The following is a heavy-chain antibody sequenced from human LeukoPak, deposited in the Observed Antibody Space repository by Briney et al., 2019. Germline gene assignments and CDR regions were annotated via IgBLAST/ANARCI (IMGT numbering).Heavy chain of an antibody. CDR2: INWNGGST. Sequence: GGSLRLSCAASGFTFDDYGMSWVRQAPGKGLEWVSGINWNGGSTGYADSVKGRFTISRDNAKNSLYLQMNSLRAEDTALYHCARVRFDDGYNLRYYFDYWGQGTLVTVSS. CDR3: ARVRFDDGYNLRYYFDY. J-gene: IGHJ4*02. CDR1: GFTFDDYG. V-gene: IGHV3-20*01. D-gene: IGHD5-24*01.